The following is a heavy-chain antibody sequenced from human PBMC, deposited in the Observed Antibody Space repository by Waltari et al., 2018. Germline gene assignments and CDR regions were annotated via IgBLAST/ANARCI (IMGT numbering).Heavy chain of an antibody. J-gene: IGHJ6*02. CDR2: IYYSGST. D-gene: IGHD6-19*01. CDR1: GGSISSHY. Sequence: QVQLQESGPGLVKPSETLSLTCTVSGGSISSHYWSWIRQPPGKGLEWIGYIYYSGSTNYNPSLKCRVTISVDTSKNQFSLKLSSVTAADTAVYYCARERFYSPGIAVAAPYGYYGMDVWGQGTTVTVSS. CDR3: ARERFYSPGIAVAAPYGYYGMDV. V-gene: IGHV4-59*11.